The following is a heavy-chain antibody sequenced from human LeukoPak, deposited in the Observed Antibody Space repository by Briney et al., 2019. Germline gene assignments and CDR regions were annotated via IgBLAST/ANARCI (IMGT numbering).Heavy chain of an antibody. CDR2: IWNDGSDK. J-gene: IGHJ4*02. CDR1: GFTFSSYG. Sequence: PGRSLRLSCAASGFTFSSYGMHWARQAPGKGLEWGAVIWNDGSDKYYADSVKGRVTISRDNSKNTLYLEMNRLRAEDTAVYYCAKPTRGSGSFLIDFWGQGTLVTVSS. D-gene: IGHD1-26*01. V-gene: IGHV3-33*06. CDR3: AKPTRGSGSFLIDF.